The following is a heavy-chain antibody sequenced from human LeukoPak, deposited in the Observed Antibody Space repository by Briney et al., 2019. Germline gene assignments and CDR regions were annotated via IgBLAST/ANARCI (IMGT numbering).Heavy chain of an antibody. CDR1: GYSISSGYY. CDR3: ARGGHCSGGSCYRGFDP. CDR2: IYHSGST. D-gene: IGHD2-15*01. Sequence: SETLSLTCAVSGYSISSGYYWGWIRQPPGKGLEWIGSIYHSGSTYYNPSLKSRVTISVDTPKNQFPLKLSSVTAADTAVYYCARGGHCSGGSCYRGFDPWGQGTLVTVSS. J-gene: IGHJ5*02. V-gene: IGHV4-38-2*01.